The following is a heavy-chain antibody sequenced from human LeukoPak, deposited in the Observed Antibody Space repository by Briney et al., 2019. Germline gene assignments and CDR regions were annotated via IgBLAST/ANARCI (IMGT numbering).Heavy chain of an antibody. CDR1: VGTFSSYA. V-gene: IGHV1-69*13. CDR2: IIPIFGTA. J-gene: IGHJ4*02. CDR3: ARGSALLALSFDY. D-gene: IGHD2-15*01. Sequence: SVKVSCKASVGTFSSYAISWVRQAPGQGREWMGGIIPIFGTANYAQKFQGRVTITADESTSTAYMELSSLRSEDTAVYYCARGSALLALSFDYWGQGTLVTVSS.